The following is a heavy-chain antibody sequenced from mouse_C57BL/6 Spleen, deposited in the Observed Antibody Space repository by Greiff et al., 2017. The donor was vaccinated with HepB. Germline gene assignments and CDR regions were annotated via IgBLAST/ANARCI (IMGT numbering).Heavy chain of an antibody. CDR3: ARHRHYYGSSHWYFDV. Sequence: EVNVVESGGGLVKPGGSLKLSCAASGFTFSSYTMSWVRQTPEKRLEWVATISGGGGNTYYPDSVKGRFTISRDNAKNTLYLQMSSLRSEDTALYYCARHRHYYGSSHWYFDVWGTGTTVTVSS. CDR1: GFTFSSYT. V-gene: IGHV5-9*01. D-gene: IGHD1-1*01. J-gene: IGHJ1*03. CDR2: ISGGGGNT.